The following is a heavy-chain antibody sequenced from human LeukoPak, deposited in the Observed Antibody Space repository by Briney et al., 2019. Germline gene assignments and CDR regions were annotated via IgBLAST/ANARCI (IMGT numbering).Heavy chain of an antibody. CDR1: GFTFDDYA. V-gene: IGHV3-9*01. Sequence: GGSLRLSCAASGFTFDDYAMHWVRQAPGKGLEWVSGISWNSGSIGYADSVKGRFTISRDNAKNSLYLQMNSLRAEDTALYYCAKAVEMATITIWGQGTMVTVSS. CDR3: AKAVEMATITI. J-gene: IGHJ3*02. D-gene: IGHD5-24*01. CDR2: ISWNSGSI.